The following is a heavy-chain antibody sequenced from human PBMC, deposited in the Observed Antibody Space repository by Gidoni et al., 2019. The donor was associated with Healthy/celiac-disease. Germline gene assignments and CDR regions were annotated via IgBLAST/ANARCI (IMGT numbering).Heavy chain of an antibody. V-gene: IGHV3-23*01. D-gene: IGHD1-1*01. CDR2: SSGSGVST. CDR3: AKTPNGFFDY. CDR1: GFTFSSHS. Sequence: EVQLLDSGGGLVQSGGSLSISCAASGFTFSSHSMSCVRQAPGKGLVWVSASSGSGVSTYYADSVKGRFTISRDNSKNTLYLQMNSVRAEDTAVYYCAKTPNGFFDYWGQGTLVTVSS. J-gene: IGHJ4*02.